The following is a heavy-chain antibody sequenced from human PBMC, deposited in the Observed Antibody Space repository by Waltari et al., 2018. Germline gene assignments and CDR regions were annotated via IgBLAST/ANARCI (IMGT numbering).Heavy chain of an antibody. CDR3: ARPDILTGHYDMDV. CDR1: GDTFRSYG. CDR2: IIPILEIA. D-gene: IGHD3-9*01. J-gene: IGHJ6*02. V-gene: IGHV1-69*01. Sequence: QVQLVQSGAEVKKPGSSVKVSCKVSGDTFRSYGISWVRQAPGEGLEWMGGIIPILEIAHHAQKFQGRVAITADESTNTTYMELSSLTYEDTAVYYCARPDILTGHYDMDVWGQGTTVTVSS.